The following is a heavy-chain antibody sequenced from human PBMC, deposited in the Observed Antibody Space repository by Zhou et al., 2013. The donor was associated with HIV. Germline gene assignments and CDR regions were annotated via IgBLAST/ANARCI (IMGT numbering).Heavy chain of an antibody. J-gene: IGHJ3*02. Sequence: QVQLVQSGAEVKKPGSSVKVSCKASGGTFSSYAISWVRQAPGQGLEWMGGIIPIFGTANYAQKFQGRVTITTDESTSTAYMELSSLRSEDTAVYYCARDDRYCSSTSCYTRAFDIWGQGTNGHRLF. D-gene: IGHD2-2*02. V-gene: IGHV1-69*05. CDR2: IIPIFGTA. CDR1: GGTFSSYA. CDR3: ARDDRYCSSTSCYTRAFDI.